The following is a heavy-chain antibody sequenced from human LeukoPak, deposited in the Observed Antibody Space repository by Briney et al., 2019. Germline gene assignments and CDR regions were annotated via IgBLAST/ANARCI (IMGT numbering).Heavy chain of an antibody. CDR3: ARDEAYYYDSSGYDY. V-gene: IGHV3-11*01. D-gene: IGHD3-22*01. CDR1: GFTFSDYY. J-gene: IGHJ4*02. Sequence: PGGSLRLSCAASGFTFSDYYMSWIRQAPGKELEWVSYISSSGSTIYYADSVKGRFTISRDNAKNSLYLQMNSLRAEDTAVYYCARDEAYYYDSSGYDYWGQGTLVTVSS. CDR2: ISSSGSTI.